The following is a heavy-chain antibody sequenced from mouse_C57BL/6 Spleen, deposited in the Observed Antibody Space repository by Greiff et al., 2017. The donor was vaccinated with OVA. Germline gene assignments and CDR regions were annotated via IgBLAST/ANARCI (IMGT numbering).Heavy chain of an antibody. CDR3: GREERPPAGFGD. CDR1: GYTFTSYW. V-gene: IGHV1-55*01. CDR2: IYPGSGGT. J-gene: IGHJ3*02. Sequence: QVQLQQPGAELVKPGASVKLSCKASGYTFTSYWITWVKQRPGQGLEWIGDIYPGSGGTNYNEKFKSKATLTVDTSSSTAYMQLSSLTSADSADYCCGREERPPAGFGDWGQGTLVTVAA.